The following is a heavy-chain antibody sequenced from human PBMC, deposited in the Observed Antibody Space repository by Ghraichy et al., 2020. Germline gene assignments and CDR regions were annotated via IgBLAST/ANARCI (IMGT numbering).Heavy chain of an antibody. CDR1: GLIFNNYG. D-gene: IGHD3-10*01. Sequence: GGSLRLSCEVSGLIFNNYGMNWVRQAPGKGLEWMAFISKDGINKYYADSVKGRFTISRDTSKKTMSLQMNSLRPEDTAVYYCAVGLPFEYWGQGTLVTVSS. J-gene: IGHJ4*02. CDR3: AVGLPFEY. CDR2: ISKDGINK. V-gene: IGHV3-30*03.